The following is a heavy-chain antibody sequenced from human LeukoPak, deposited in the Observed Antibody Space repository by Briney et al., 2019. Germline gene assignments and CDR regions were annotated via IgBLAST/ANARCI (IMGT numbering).Heavy chain of an antibody. CDR1: GGSISSYY. D-gene: IGHD3-22*01. V-gene: IGHV4-59*01. CDR2: IYYSGST. Sequence: SETLSLTCTVSGGSISSYYWSWIRQPPGKGLEWIGYIYYSGSTSYNPSLKSRVTTSVDTSKNQFSLKLSSVTAADTAVYYCARAASGYTFTNAFDIWGQGTMVTVSS. J-gene: IGHJ3*02. CDR3: ARAASGYTFTNAFDI.